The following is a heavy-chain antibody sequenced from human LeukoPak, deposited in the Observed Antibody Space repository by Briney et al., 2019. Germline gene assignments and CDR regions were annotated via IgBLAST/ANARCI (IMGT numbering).Heavy chain of an antibody. D-gene: IGHD2-15*01. CDR2: INHRGST. J-gene: IGHJ6*04. Sequence: SETLSLTCAVYGGSFSGYYWSWIRQPPGKGLEWIGEINHRGSTNYNPSLKSRGTISVDTSKNQFSLKLSSVTAADTAVYYCARGDCSGGSCYSRSRTYGMDVWGKGTTVTVSS. CDR1: GGSFSGYY. CDR3: ARGDCSGGSCYSRSRTYGMDV. V-gene: IGHV4-34*01.